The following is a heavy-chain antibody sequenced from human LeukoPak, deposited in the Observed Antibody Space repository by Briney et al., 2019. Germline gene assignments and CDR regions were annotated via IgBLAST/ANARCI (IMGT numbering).Heavy chain of an antibody. Sequence: ASVKVSCKASGYTFTSYYMHWVRQAPGQGLEWMGIINPSGGSTSYAQKFQGRVTMTRDTSTSAVYMELSSLRSEDTAVYYCARSGMEQKYDYWGQGTLVTVSS. V-gene: IGHV1-46*01. CDR3: ARSGMEQKYDY. J-gene: IGHJ4*02. CDR2: INPSGGST. D-gene: IGHD1/OR15-1a*01. CDR1: GYTFTSYY.